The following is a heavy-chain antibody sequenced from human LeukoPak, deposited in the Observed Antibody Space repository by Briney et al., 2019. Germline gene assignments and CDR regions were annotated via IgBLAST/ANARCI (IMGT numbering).Heavy chain of an antibody. V-gene: IGHV3-23*01. CDR1: GFTFSSYA. D-gene: IGHD3-22*01. CDR3: AKGYYYDSSGFNWFDP. J-gene: IGHJ5*02. Sequence: GGSLRLSCAASGFTFSSYAMSWVRQAPGKGLEWVSAISGSGGSTYYADSVKGRLTISRDNSKNTLYLQMNSLRAEDTAVYYCAKGYYYDSSGFNWFDPWGQGTLVTVSS. CDR2: ISGSGGST.